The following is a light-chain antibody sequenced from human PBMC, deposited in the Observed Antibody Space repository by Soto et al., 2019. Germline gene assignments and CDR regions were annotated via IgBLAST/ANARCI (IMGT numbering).Light chain of an antibody. J-gene: IGKJ1*01. V-gene: IGKV3-15*01. CDR3: QQHNNWPPWT. CDR2: RAS. CDR1: QSVANN. Sequence: EVVMTQSPATLSVSPGEGATLSCRASQSVANNVAWYQQKPGQAPRLLIYRASTRATGIPARFSGSGYGREFVLTISSLQAEDVAVYHCQQHNNWPPWTVGQGTRVEIK.